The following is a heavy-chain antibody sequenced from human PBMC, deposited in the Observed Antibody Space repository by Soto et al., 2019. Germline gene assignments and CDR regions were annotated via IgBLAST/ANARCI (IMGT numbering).Heavy chain of an antibody. CDR2: INSDGSST. J-gene: IGHJ1*01. V-gene: IGHV3-74*01. CDR1: GFTFSSYW. D-gene: IGHD2-21*01. CDR3: ARVDEDISYCGGYCYSYFEYFQH. Sequence: EVQLVESGGGLVQPGGSLRLSCAASGFTFSSYWMHWVRQAPGKGLVWVSRINSDGSSTSYADSVKGRFTISRDNAKNTLYLQMNSLRAEDTDVYYCARVDEDISYCGGYCYSYFEYFQHWGQGTLVTVSS.